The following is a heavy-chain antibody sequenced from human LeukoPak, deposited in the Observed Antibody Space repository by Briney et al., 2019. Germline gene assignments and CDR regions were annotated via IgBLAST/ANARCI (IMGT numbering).Heavy chain of an antibody. CDR2: IKQDGSEK. D-gene: IGHD2-8*01. J-gene: IGHJ4*02. V-gene: IGHV3-7*01. CDR1: GFTFSGHW. Sequence: GGSLRLSCAASGFTFSGHWMSWVRQAPGKGLEWVANIKQDGSEKYYVDSVKGRFTISRDNAKNSLYLQMNSLRAEDTAVYFCARDPFGVYSDYWGQGTLVTVSS. CDR3: ARDPFGVYSDY.